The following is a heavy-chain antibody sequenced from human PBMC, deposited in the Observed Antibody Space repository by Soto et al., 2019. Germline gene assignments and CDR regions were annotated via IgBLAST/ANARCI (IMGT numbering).Heavy chain of an antibody. CDR1: GFTFSSYS. J-gene: IGHJ4*02. Sequence: GGSLRLSCASSGFTFSSYSMNWVRQAPGKGLEWVSSISSSSSYIYYADSVKGRFTISRDNAKNSLYLQMNSLRAEDTAVFYCARDGSSGWYLVYKFDYWGQGTLVTVSS. D-gene: IGHD6-19*01. V-gene: IGHV3-21*01. CDR3: ARDGSSGWYLVYKFDY. CDR2: ISSSSSYI.